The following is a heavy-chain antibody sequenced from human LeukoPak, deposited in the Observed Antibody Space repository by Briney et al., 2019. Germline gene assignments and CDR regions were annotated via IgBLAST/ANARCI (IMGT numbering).Heavy chain of an antibody. V-gene: IGHV4-34*01. CDR3: ARATVEIAICGVATNYGMDV. Sequence: SETLSLTCAVYGGSFSGYYWSWIRQPPGKGLEWIGEINHSGSTNYNPSLKSRVTISVDTSKNQFSLKLSSVTAAATAVYYCARATVEIAICGVATNYGMDVWGQGTTVTVSS. CDR1: GGSFSGYY. J-gene: IGHJ6*02. CDR2: INHSGST. D-gene: IGHD3-3*01.